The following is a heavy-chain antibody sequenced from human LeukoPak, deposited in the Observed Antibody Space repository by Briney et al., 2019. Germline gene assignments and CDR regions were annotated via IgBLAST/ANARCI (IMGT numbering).Heavy chain of an antibody. Sequence: PSETLSLTCTVSGGSISSYYWSWIRQPPGKGLEWIGYIYYSGSTNCNPSLKSRVTISVDTSKNQCSLTLSSVTAADTAVYYCARDATQLGGRFDYWGQGTLVTVSS. J-gene: IGHJ4*02. CDR3: ARDATQLGGRFDY. CDR1: GGSISSYY. CDR2: IYYSGST. V-gene: IGHV4-59*01. D-gene: IGHD5-18*01.